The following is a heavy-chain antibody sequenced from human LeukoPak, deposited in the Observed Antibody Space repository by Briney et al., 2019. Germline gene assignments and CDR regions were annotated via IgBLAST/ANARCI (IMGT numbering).Heavy chain of an antibody. Sequence: PSETLSLTCAVYGGSFSGYYWSWIRQPPGKGLEWIGEINHSGSTNYNPSLKSRVTISVDTSKNQFSLKLSSVTAADTAVYYCARGPGYSGNDGVDYWGQGTLVTVSS. CDR3: ARGPGYSGNDGVDY. D-gene: IGHD5-12*01. J-gene: IGHJ4*02. CDR2: INHSGST. V-gene: IGHV4-34*01. CDR1: GGSFSGYY.